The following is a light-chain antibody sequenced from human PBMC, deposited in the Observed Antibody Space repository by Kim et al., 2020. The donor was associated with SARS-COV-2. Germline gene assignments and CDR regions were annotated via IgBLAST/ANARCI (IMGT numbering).Light chain of an antibody. J-gene: IGLJ3*02. CDR2: EDN. CDR1: SGSIASNY. Sequence: NFMLTQPHSVSESPGKTVTISCTRSSGSIASNYVQWYQQRPGSAPTTVIFEDNQRPSGVPDRFSGSIDSSSNSASLTISGLKTEDEADYYCQCYDSSNQVFGGGTKVTVL. V-gene: IGLV6-57*04. CDR3: QCYDSSNQV.